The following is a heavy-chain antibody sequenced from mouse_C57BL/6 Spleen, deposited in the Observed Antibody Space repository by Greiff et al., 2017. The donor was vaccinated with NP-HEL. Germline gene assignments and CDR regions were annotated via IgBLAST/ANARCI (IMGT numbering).Heavy chain of an antibody. J-gene: IGHJ1*03. V-gene: IGHV1-15*01. D-gene: IGHD2-10*01. CDR3: TRGAYPCWFDV. Sequence: VQLQQSGAELVRPGASVTLSCKASGYTFTDYEMHWVKQTPVHGLEWIGAIDPETGGTAYNQKFKGKAILTADKSSSTAYMELRSLTSEDSAVYYCTRGAYPCWFDVWGTGTTVTVSS. CDR1: GYTFTDYE. CDR2: IDPETGGT.